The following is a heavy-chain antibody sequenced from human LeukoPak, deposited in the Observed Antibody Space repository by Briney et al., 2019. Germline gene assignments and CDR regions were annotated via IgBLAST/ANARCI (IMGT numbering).Heavy chain of an antibody. CDR3: ARGHDYTFDY. J-gene: IGHJ4*02. CDR2: IKGDGGER. CDR1: GFTFSIYW. D-gene: IGHD4-11*01. Sequence: TGGSLRLSCTASGFTFSIYWMSWVRQAPGKGLEWVANIKGDGGERYYVDSVKGRFTISRDNAKNSLYLQMNSLRAEDTAIYYCARGHDYTFDYWGQGTLVPVSS. V-gene: IGHV3-7*01.